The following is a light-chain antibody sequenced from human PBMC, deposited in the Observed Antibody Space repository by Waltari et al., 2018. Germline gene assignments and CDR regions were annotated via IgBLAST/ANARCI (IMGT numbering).Light chain of an antibody. CDR1: QSVFYSSNKRNY. CDR2: WAA. Sequence: DIVMTQSPDSLAVSLGERATINCKSSQSVFYSSNKRNYLGWYQHKPGQPPKLRIYWAATRESGVPDRCSGSGSGADFTLAISSLQAEDVAVYYCQQYYATPRTFGQGTKVEIK. J-gene: IGKJ1*01. CDR3: QQYYATPRT. V-gene: IGKV4-1*01.